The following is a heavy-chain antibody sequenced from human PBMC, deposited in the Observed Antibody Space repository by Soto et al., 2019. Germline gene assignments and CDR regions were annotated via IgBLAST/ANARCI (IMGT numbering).Heavy chain of an antibody. CDR2: IYYSGST. CDR1: GGSISTYY. V-gene: IGHV4-59*01. Sequence: QVQLQESGPGLVKPSETLSLTCTVSGGSISTYYWSWIRQPPGKGLEWIGYIYYSGSTNYNPSLKLXXTXSXXTSKNQFSLKLSSVTAADTAVYYCARGKKPYYFDYWGQGTLVTVSS. J-gene: IGHJ4*02. CDR3: ARGKKPYYFDY.